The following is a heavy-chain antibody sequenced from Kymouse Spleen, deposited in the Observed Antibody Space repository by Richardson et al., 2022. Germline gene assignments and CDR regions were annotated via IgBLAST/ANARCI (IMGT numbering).Heavy chain of an antibody. CDR3: VGYSYGYNFDY. Sequence: QVQLVESGGGVVQPGRSLRLSCAASGFTFSSYGMHWVRQAPGKGLEWVAVISYDGSNKYYADSVKGRFTISRDNSKNTLYLQMNSLRAEDTAVYYCVGYSYGYNFDYWGQGTLVTVSS. CDR1: GFTFSSYG. V-gene: IGHV3-30*18. J-gene: IGHJ4*02. CDR2: ISYDGSNK. D-gene: IGHD5-18,IGHD5-18*01.